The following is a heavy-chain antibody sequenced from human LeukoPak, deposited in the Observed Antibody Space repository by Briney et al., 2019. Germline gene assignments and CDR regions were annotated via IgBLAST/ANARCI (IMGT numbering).Heavy chain of an antibody. Sequence: NPTSGGTNYAQKFQGRVTMSRDTSFSTAYMELSRLRYDDTAVYYCARVGYSGYDFGWFDPWGQGTLVTVSS. CDR2: NPTSGGT. J-gene: IGHJ5*02. D-gene: IGHD5-12*01. V-gene: IGHV1-2*02. CDR3: ARVGYSGYDFGWFDP.